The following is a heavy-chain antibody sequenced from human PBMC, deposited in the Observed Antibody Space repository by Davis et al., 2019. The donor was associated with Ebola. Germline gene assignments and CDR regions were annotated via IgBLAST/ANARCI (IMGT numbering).Heavy chain of an antibody. D-gene: IGHD2-15*01. CDR3: AAADIVVVVDGTSYPHAFDT. CDR1: GFTVSSYY. CDR2: ISSSSNYI. V-gene: IGHV3-21*01. Sequence: GGSLRLSCAASGFTVSSYYMNWVRQAPGKGLEWVSSISSSSNYIYYADSMKGRFTISRDNAKNSLFLQMNSLRAEDTAVYYCAAADIVVVVDGTSYPHAFDTWGQGTVVTVSS. J-gene: IGHJ3*02.